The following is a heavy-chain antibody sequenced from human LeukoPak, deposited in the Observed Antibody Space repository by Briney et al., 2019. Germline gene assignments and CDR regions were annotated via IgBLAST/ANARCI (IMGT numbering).Heavy chain of an antibody. CDR3: ARVSLGWLVRAYFDY. J-gene: IGHJ4*02. Sequence: RSSETLSLTCTVSGSSISSGGYYWSWIRQHPGKGLEWIGYIYNSGSTYYNPSLKSRVTISVDTSKNQFSLKLSSVTAADTAVYYCARVSLGWLVRAYFDYWGQGTLVTVSS. CDR2: IYNSGST. CDR1: GSSISSGGYY. V-gene: IGHV4-31*03. D-gene: IGHD6-19*01.